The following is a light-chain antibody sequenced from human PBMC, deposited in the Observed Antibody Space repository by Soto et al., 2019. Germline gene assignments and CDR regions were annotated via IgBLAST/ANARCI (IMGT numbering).Light chain of an antibody. CDR1: QTITTY. CDR3: QQSHSTPWT. V-gene: IGKV1-39*01. J-gene: IGKJ1*01. Sequence: DIQMTQSPSSLSASVRDRVTITCRASQTITTYLNWYQQKPGKAPQLLIYGASSLQSGVPSRFTGSGSGTDLTLTISSLQPEDFATYHCQQSHSTPWTFGQGTKVEIK. CDR2: GAS.